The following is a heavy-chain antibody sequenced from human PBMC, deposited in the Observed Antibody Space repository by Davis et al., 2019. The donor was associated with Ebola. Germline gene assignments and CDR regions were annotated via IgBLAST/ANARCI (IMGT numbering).Heavy chain of an antibody. CDR2: INHSGST. CDR1: GGFVSSGGYS. V-gene: IGHV4-34*01. CDR3: ARGRRFLEWLYLGGYYFDY. D-gene: IGHD3-3*01. Sequence: MPSETLSLTCAVSGGFVSSGGYSWSWIRQPPGKGLEWIGEINHSGSTNYNPSLKSRVTISVDTSKNQFSLKLSSVTAADTAVYYCARGRRFLEWLYLGGYYFDYWGQGTLVTVSS. J-gene: IGHJ4*02.